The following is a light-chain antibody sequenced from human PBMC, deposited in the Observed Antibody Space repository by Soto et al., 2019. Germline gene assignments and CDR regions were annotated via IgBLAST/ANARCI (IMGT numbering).Light chain of an antibody. CDR1: QGIAKY. CDR3: QQSANLPHT. Sequence: DTQMTQSPSSLSASIGDRVTITCQASQGIAKYLHWYQQKPGKATKLLIYHASNLQTAVPSRFSGSGSGTHFTLIISSLQPDDIARYFCQQSANLPHTFGGGTKVEIK. J-gene: IGKJ4*01. CDR2: HAS. V-gene: IGKV1-33*01.